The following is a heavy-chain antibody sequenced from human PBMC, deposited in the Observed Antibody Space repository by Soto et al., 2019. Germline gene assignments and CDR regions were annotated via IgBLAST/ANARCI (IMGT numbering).Heavy chain of an antibody. V-gene: IGHV4-39*01. D-gene: IGHD4-17*01. CDR3: ATSERATVMTTVTGFDY. CDR1: GGSISSSSYY. CDR2: IYYSGST. J-gene: IGHJ4*02. Sequence: SETLSLTCTASGGSISSSSYYWGWIRQPPGKGLEWIGSIYYSGSTYYNPSLKSRVTISVDTSKHQFSLKLSSVTAADTAVYYCATSERATVMTTVTGFDYWGQETLVT.